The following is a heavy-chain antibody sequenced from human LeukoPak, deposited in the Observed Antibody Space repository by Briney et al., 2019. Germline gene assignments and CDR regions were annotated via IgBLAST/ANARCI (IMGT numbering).Heavy chain of an antibody. Sequence: SVQVSCKGCGYTFTAFLIHWVGQAAARGVEGMERVYSNSGGKNSAQKFKGGVTMTRETSISTVYMEQTKLRSANTAVYYCARRLWPSFSSCFDYWDQGTLVTVSS. D-gene: IGHD2-21*01. V-gene: IGHV1-2*06. CDR1: GYTFTAFL. J-gene: IGHJ4*02. CDR3: ARRLWPSFSSCFDY. CDR2: VYSNSGGK.